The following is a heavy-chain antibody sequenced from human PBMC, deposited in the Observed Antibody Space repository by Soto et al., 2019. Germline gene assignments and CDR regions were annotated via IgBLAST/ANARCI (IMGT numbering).Heavy chain of an antibody. V-gene: IGHV3-74*01. CDR3: TRGGGTADY. J-gene: IGHJ4*02. CDR1: GFTFRTYW. Sequence: EVQLVESGGGLVQPGGSLRLSCAASGFTFRTYWMHWVRQLPGKRLVWVSRINSDGTSTSYADSVKGRFPISRDNAKNTLYLQMKSLRAEDTAVYYCTRGGGTADYWGQGTLVTVSS. CDR2: INSDGTST. D-gene: IGHD2-21*02.